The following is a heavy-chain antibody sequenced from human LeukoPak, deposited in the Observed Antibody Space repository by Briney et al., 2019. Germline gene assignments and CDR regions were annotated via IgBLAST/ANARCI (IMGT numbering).Heavy chain of an antibody. CDR2: ISAYNGNT. CDR3: ARRLHYYGSGSYNDY. CDR1: GYTFTSYG. V-gene: IGHV1-18*01. D-gene: IGHD3-10*01. Sequence: ASVKVSCKASGYTFTSYGISWVRQAPGQGLEWMGWISAYNGNTNYAQKLQGRVTMTTDTSPSTAYMELRSLRSDDTAVYYCARRLHYYGSGSYNDYWGQGTLVTVSS. J-gene: IGHJ4*02.